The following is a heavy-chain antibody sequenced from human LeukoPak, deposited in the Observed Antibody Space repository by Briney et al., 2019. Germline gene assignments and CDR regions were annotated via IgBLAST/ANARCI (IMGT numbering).Heavy chain of an antibody. CDR3: AKVRAPSGWFNSDY. J-gene: IGHJ4*02. D-gene: IGHD6-19*01. CDR1: GFTFSSYA. V-gene: IGHV3-23*01. Sequence: GGSLRLSCAASGFTFSSYAMSWVRQAPGKGLEWVSAISGNGDITYYTDSVKGRFTISRDNSKNTLYLQMNSLRVEDTAAYYCAKVRAPSGWFNSDYWGQGTLVTVSS. CDR2: ISGNGDIT.